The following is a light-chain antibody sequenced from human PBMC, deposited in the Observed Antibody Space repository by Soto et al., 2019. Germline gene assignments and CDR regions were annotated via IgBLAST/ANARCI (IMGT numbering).Light chain of an antibody. J-gene: IGKJ2*01. CDR1: QSVSNN. Sequence: EIVMKHSPATLSVSPGERATLSCRASQSVSNNLAWYQQKPGQAPRLLIYGAWTRATAIRARASGRGSGTEFTLTTSSLQSEDGAVYFCQQYDNWLYTVGQGT. V-gene: IGKV3-15*01. CDR2: GAW. CDR3: QQYDNWLYT.